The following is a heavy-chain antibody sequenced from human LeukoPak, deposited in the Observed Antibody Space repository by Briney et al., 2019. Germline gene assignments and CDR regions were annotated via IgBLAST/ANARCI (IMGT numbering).Heavy chain of an antibody. V-gene: IGHV3-7*01. Sequence: GGSLRLSCAASGFTFSSYWMSWVRQAPGKGLEWVANIKQDGSEKYYVDSVKGRFTISRDNAKNSLYLQMNSLRAEDTAVYYCARDGFIVATIPFDYWGQGTLVTVSS. D-gene: IGHD5-12*01. J-gene: IGHJ4*02. CDR1: GFTFSSYW. CDR2: IKQDGSEK. CDR3: ARDGFIVATIPFDY.